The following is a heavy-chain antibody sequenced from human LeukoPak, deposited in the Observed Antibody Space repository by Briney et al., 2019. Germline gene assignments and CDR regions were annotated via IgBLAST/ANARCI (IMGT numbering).Heavy chain of an antibody. Sequence: GGSLRLSCAASGFTVSSNYMSWVRQAPGKGLEWVSVIHSGGSTYYADSVKGRFTISRDNSKNTLYLQMNSLRAEDTAVCYCAREGVVAAAEPGGFDYWGQGTLVTVSS. V-gene: IGHV3-53*01. CDR2: IHSGGST. J-gene: IGHJ4*02. D-gene: IGHD6-13*01. CDR3: AREGVVAAAEPGGFDY. CDR1: GFTVSSNY.